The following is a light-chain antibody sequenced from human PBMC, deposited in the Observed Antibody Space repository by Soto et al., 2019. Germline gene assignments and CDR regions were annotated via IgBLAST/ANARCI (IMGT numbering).Light chain of an antibody. CDR3: SSYTDSSNYV. CDR1: SSNIGSNN. Sequence: QAVLTQPPSASGTPGQRVTISCSGSSSNIGSNNVYWYQQLPGTAPKLLIYRNNRRPSGVPDRFSGSKSGTSASLVISGLRSEDEADYYCSSYTDSSNYVFGTGTQLTVL. J-gene: IGLJ1*01. CDR2: RNN. V-gene: IGLV1-47*01.